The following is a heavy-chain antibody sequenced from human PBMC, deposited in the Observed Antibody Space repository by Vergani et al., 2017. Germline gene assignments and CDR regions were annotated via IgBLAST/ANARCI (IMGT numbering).Heavy chain of an antibody. V-gene: IGHV3-48*01. CDR3: VKDGYGGNSDAFDI. J-gene: IGHJ3*02. CDR2: ISSSSSTI. D-gene: IGHD4-23*01. Sequence: EVQLVESGGGLVQPGGSLRLSCAASGFTFSSYSMNWVRQAPGKGLEWVSYISSSSSTIYYADSVKGRFTISRDNSKNTLYLQMSSLRAEDTAVYYCVKDGYGGNSDAFDIWGQGTMVTVSS. CDR1: GFTFSSYS.